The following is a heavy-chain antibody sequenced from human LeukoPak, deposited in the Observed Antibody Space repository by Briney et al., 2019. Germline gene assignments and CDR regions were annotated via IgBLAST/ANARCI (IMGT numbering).Heavy chain of an antibody. CDR3: AKGVRSGTYYNCFDP. CDR1: GFTLDDSA. J-gene: IGHJ5*02. CDR2: ISGDGDNT. Sequence: PGGSLRLSCVASGFTLDDSALHWVRQAPGKGLEWLSLISGDGDNTYYADSVKGSFTISRDTSTNSLYLQMSSLRAEDTAFYYCAKGVRSGTYYNCFDPWGQGTLVTVSS. D-gene: IGHD1-26*01. V-gene: IGHV3-43*02.